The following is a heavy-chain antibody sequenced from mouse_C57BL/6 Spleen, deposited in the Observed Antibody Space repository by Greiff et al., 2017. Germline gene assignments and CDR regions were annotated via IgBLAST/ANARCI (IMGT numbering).Heavy chain of an antibody. Sequence: EVQLQQSGPVLVKPGASVKMSCKASGYTFTDYYMNWVKQSHGKSLEWIGVINPYNGGTSYNQKFKGKATLTVDKSSRPAYMELNSLTSEVSAVYYCAREATVVAIDYWGQGTTLTVSS. CDR3: AREATVVAIDY. V-gene: IGHV1-19*01. CDR2: INPYNGGT. CDR1: GYTFTDYY. D-gene: IGHD1-1*01. J-gene: IGHJ2*01.